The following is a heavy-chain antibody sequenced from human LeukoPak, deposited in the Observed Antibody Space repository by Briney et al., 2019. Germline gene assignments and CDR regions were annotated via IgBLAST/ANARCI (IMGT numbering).Heavy chain of an antibody. V-gene: IGHV4-61*01. CDR2: IYYSGST. J-gene: IGHJ4*02. D-gene: IGHD1-14*01. CDR3: AREGINLSGAFDY. Sequence: SETLSLTCTVSGGSTSSSYSYWSWIRQPPGKGLEWIGYIYYSGSTNYNPSLKSRVTISVDTSKNQFSLKLSSVTAADTAVYYCAREGINLSGAFDYWGQGTLVTVSS. CDR1: GGSTSSSYSY.